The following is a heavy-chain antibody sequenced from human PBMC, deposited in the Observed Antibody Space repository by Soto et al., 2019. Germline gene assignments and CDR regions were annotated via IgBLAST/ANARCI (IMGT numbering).Heavy chain of an antibody. Sequence: QVQLRESGGGVGQPGRSLRISCEASGFTFSSYGMHWVRQAPGKGLEWVAVIWRDGTTEEYAESVKGRFKISRDDSKKMVFLELNNLQAEDTAVYYCARDEVWGTPRFYFRFWGQGIRVIVSS. D-gene: IGHD3-16*01. CDR1: GFTFSSYG. CDR2: IWRDGTTE. V-gene: IGHV3-33*01. J-gene: IGHJ4*02. CDR3: ARDEVWGTPRFYFRF.